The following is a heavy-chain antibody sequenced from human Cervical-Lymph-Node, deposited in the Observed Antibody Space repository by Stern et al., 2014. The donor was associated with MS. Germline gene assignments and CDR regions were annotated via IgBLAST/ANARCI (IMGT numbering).Heavy chain of an antibody. V-gene: IGHV3-23*04. CDR2: ISGSGGST. J-gene: IGHJ4*02. D-gene: IGHD6-19*01. CDR3: AKDPLRLSQYSSGWYVFDY. Sequence: EVQLVESGGGLVQPGGSLRLSCAASGFTFSSYAMRGVRQAPGQGLEWVSAISGSGGSTYYADSVKGRFTISRDNSKNTLYLQMNILRAEDTAVYYCAKDPLRLSQYSSGWYVFDYWGQGTLVTVSS. CDR1: GFTFSSYA.